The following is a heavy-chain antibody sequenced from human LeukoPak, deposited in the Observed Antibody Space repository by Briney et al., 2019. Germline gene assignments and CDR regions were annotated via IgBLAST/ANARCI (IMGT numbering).Heavy chain of an antibody. J-gene: IGHJ4*02. CDR2: IYSGGST. D-gene: IGHD3-22*01. CDR1: GFTVSSNY. V-gene: IGHV3-53*01. CDR3: ARGAAAASYDSSGYYFDY. Sequence: GGSLRLSCAASGFTVSSNYMSWVRQAPGKGLEWVSVIYSGGSTYYADSVKGRFTISRDNSKNTLYLQMNSLRAEDTAVYYCARGAAAASYDSSGYYFDYWGQGTLVTVSS.